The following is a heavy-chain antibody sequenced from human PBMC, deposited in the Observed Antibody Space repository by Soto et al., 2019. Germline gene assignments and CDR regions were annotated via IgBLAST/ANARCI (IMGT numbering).Heavy chain of an antibody. CDR2: INSDGSST. J-gene: IGHJ4*02. CDR1: GFTFSSYC. V-gene: IGHV3-74*01. CDR3: AREYSTSRYFDY. D-gene: IGHD2-2*01. Sequence: VGSLRLSCAASGFTFSSYCMHWVRQAPGKGLVWVSRINSDGSSTSYADSVKGRFTISRDNAKNTLYLQMNSLRAEDTAVYYCAREYSTSRYFDYWGQGTLVTVS.